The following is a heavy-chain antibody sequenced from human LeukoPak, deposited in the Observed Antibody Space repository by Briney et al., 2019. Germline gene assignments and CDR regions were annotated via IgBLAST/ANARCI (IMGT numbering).Heavy chain of an antibody. CDR2: LSGSGAIT. D-gene: IGHD3-9*01. CDR3: AKGRDEFEVRPAFDI. Sequence: PGGSLRLSCAASGFTFTNYGINWVRQAPGKGLEWVSGLSGSGAITYYADSVKGRFTISRDNSKNTLYLQMNSLRAEDTAVYYCAKGRDEFEVRPAFDIWGQGTMVTVSS. J-gene: IGHJ3*02. CDR1: GFTFTNYG. V-gene: IGHV3-23*01.